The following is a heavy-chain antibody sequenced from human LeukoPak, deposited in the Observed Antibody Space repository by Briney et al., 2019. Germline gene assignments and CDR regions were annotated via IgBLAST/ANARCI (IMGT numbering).Heavy chain of an antibody. V-gene: IGHV4-59*01. CDR2: IYYSGST. Sequence: SETLSLTCTVSGGSISSYYWSWIRQPPGKGLEWIGYIYYSGSTNYNPSLKSRVTISVDASKNQFSLKLSSVTAADTAVYYCARDYYDYGGYLEWYFDLWGRGTLVTVSS. J-gene: IGHJ2*01. D-gene: IGHD4-17*01. CDR3: ARDYYDYGGYLEWYFDL. CDR1: GGSISSYY.